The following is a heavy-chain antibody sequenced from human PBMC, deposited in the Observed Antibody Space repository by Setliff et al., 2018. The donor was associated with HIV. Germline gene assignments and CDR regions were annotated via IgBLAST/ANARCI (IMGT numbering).Heavy chain of an antibody. CDR1: GYTFSNHT. Sequence: ASVKVSCKASGYTFSNHTIHWVRQAPGKRPEWMGWLNAGYGNTKYSQKLQGRVTITRDMSASTAYMELSSLRSEDTAVYYCARSGLVYDDVLTGPPTDYWGQGTLVTVSS. CDR3: ARSGLVYDDVLTGPPTDY. V-gene: IGHV1-3*01. J-gene: IGHJ4*02. D-gene: IGHD3-9*01. CDR2: LNAGYGNT.